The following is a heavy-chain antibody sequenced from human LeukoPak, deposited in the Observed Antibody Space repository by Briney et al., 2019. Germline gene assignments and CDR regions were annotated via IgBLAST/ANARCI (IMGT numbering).Heavy chain of an antibody. Sequence: PSETLSLTCAVYGGSFSGYYWSWIRQPPGKGLEWIGEINHSGSTNYNPSLKSRVTISVDTSKNQFSLKLSSVPAADTAVYYCARGMYYDSSGYYRYFDYWGQGTLVTVSS. CDR3: ARGMYYDSSGYYRYFDY. V-gene: IGHV4-34*01. D-gene: IGHD3-22*01. J-gene: IGHJ4*02. CDR2: INHSGST. CDR1: GGSFSGYY.